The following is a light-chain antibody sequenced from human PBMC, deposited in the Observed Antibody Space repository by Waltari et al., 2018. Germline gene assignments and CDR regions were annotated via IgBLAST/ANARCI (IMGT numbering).Light chain of an antibody. Sequence: EIVLTQSPVTLSLSPGESATLSCRASQSVSSYLAWYQQKPGQAPRLLIYDASNRASCIPARFSGSGSGTDFTLTISSLEPEDFAVYYCQQRDNWPPVGTFGPGTKVEIK. CDR2: DAS. V-gene: IGKV3-11*01. CDR3: QQRDNWPPVGT. CDR1: QSVSSY. J-gene: IGKJ3*01.